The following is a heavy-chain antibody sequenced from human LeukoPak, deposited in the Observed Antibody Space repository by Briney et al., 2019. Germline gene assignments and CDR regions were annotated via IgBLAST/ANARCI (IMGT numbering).Heavy chain of an antibody. J-gene: IGHJ4*02. CDR1: GFTFSSYA. CDR2: ISTNGGST. D-gene: IGHD1-1*01. V-gene: IGHV3-64*01. Sequence: LRLSSAASGFTFSSYAMHWVRQAPRKGLQYVSGISTNGGSTYYAHSLKGRFTISRDNSKNTLFLQMGSVRAEDTAVYYCARGGGRTTTIVWAFYYWGEETLVSVS. CDR3: ARGGGRTTTIVWAFYY.